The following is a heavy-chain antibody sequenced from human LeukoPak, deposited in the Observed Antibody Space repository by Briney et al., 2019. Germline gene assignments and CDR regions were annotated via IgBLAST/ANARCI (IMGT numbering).Heavy chain of an antibody. CDR1: GFTFSSYA. D-gene: IGHD6-13*01. CDR2: ISYDGSNK. V-gene: IGHV3-30*04. Sequence: GGSLRLSCAASGFTFSSYAMHWVRQAQGKGLEWVAVISYDGSNKYYADSVKGRFTISRDNSKNTLYLQMNSLRAEDTAVYYCASGGLSYSSPTFDYWGQGTLVTVSS. CDR3: ASGGLSYSSPTFDY. J-gene: IGHJ4*02.